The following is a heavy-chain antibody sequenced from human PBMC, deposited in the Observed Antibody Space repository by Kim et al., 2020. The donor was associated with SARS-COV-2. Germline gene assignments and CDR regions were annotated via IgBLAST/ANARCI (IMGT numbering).Heavy chain of an antibody. V-gene: IGHV4-39*07. D-gene: IGHD3-10*01. CDR1: GGSISSSSYY. CDR3: ARVWGKITMVRGVITRGAYYFDY. CDR2: IYYSGST. Sequence: SETLSLTCTVSGGSISSSSYYWGWIRQPPGKGLEWIGSIYYSGSTYYNPSLKSRVTISVDTSKNQFSLKLSSVTAADTAVYYCARVWGKITMVRGVITRGAYYFDYWGKVTLVTVSS. J-gene: IGHJ4*02.